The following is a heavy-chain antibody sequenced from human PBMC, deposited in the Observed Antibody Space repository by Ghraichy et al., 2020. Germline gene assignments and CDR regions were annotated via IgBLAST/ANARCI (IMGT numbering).Heavy chain of an antibody. V-gene: IGHV1-46*01. Sequence: DSVKVSCKASGYTFTSYYMHWVRQAPGQGLEWMGIINPSGGSTSYAQKFQGRVTMTRDTSTSTVYMELSSLRSEDTAVYYCARDPIGPMYFDYWGQGTLVTVSS. CDR1: GYTFTSYY. CDR2: INPSGGST. J-gene: IGHJ4*02. D-gene: IGHD2-2*01. CDR3: ARDPIGPMYFDY.